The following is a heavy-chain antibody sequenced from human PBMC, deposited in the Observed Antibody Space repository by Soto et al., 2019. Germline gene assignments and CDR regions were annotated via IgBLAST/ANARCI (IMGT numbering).Heavy chain of an antibody. CDR2: ISYDGSNK. D-gene: IGHD4-17*01. CDR1: GFTFSSYG. J-gene: IGHJ4*02. V-gene: IGHV3-30*18. CDR3: AKGPYGDYVAYFDY. Sequence: QVQLVESGGGVVQPGRSLRLSCAASGFTFSSYGMHWVRQAPGKGLEWVAVISYDGSNKYYADSVKGRFTISRDNSKNTLYLPMNSLRAEDTAVYYCAKGPYGDYVAYFDYWGQGTLVTVSS.